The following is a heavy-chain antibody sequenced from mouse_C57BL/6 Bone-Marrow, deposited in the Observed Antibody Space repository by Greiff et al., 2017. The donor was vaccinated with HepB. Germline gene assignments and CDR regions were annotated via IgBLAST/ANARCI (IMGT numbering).Heavy chain of an antibody. J-gene: IGHJ4*01. CDR2: ICPGDGDT. V-gene: IGHV1-82*01. D-gene: IGHD1-1*01. Sequence: VMLVESGPELVKPGASVKISCKASGYAFSSSWMNWVKQRPGKGLEWIGRICPGDGDTNYNGKLKGKATLTAAKSPSTAYIQLSSLTSEDSAVYFCARFATVVAARGYYAMDYWGQGTSVTVSS. CDR1: GYAFSSSW. CDR3: ARFATVVAARGYYAMDY.